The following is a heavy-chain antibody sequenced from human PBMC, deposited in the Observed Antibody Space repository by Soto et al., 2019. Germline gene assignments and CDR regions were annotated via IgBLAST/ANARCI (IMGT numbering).Heavy chain of an antibody. CDR3: ARDTLEWFGELLPPGFAP. J-gene: IGHJ5*02. V-gene: IGHV3-21*01. D-gene: IGHD3-10*01. CDR1: GFTFSSYS. CDR2: ISSSSSYI. Sequence: EVQLVESGGGLVKPGGSLRLSCAASGFTFSSYSMNWVRQAPGKGLEWVSSISSSSSYIYYADSVKGRFTISRDNAKNSLYLQMNSLRAEDTAVYYCARDTLEWFGELLPPGFAPWGQGTLVTVSS.